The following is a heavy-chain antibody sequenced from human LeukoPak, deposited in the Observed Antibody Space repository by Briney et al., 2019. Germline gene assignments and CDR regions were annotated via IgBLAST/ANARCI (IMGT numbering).Heavy chain of an antibody. Sequence: GRSLRLSCAASGFTFSSYAMHWVRQAPGKGLEWVAVISYDGSNKYYADSVKGRFTISRDNSKNTLYLQMNSLRAEDTAVYYCARDFRYSYGYGLDYFDYWGQGTLVTVSS. D-gene: IGHD5-18*01. CDR1: GFTFSSYA. CDR2: ISYDGSNK. V-gene: IGHV3-30-3*01. CDR3: ARDFRYSYGYGLDYFDY. J-gene: IGHJ4*02.